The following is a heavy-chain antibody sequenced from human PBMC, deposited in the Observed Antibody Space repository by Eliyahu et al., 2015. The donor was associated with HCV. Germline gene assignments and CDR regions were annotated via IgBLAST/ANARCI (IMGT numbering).Heavy chain of an antibody. V-gene: IGHV3-15*07. J-gene: IGHJ4*02. CDR2: IKSKIDGGTT. Sequence: EVQLVESGGGLVKPGGSLXLSCAASGFTFSNAWMTWVRQAPGKGLEWVGHIKSKIDGGTTDYAAPVKGRFTISRDDSINTLYLEMNSLKTEDTAVYYCTTAAAAGGGADYWGQGTLVTVSS. CDR1: GFTFSNAW. CDR3: TTAAAAGGGADY. D-gene: IGHD1-26*01.